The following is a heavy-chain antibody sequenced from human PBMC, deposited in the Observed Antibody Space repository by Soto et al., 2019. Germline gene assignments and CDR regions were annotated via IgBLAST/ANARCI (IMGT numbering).Heavy chain of an antibody. CDR2: ISGSGRNT. D-gene: IGHD5-12*01. V-gene: IGHV3-23*01. CDR1: GFTFSSNG. Sequence: EVQVLESGGGLAQPGGSLRLSCATSGFTFSSNGMSWVRQAPGKGLDWVSGISGSGRNTYYADSVKGRFTISRDNAKNSLYLQMNSLRSEDTALYYCAKDMGYDLSPLGYFDYWGQGTLVTVSS. CDR3: AKDMGYDLSPLGYFDY. J-gene: IGHJ4*02.